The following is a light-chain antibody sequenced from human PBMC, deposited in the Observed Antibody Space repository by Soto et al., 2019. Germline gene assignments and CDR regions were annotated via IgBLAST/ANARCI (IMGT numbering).Light chain of an antibody. CDR3: QSYDSSLSGSV. J-gene: IGLJ2*01. CDR2: GDT. Sequence: QPVLTQPPSVSGAPGQRVTISCTGSSSNIGAGYGVHWYRQLPGAAPTLLIHGDTNRPSGVPDRFSGSRSGTSASLAITGLQAEDEADYHCQSYDSSLSGSVFGGGTKLTVL. V-gene: IGLV1-40*01. CDR1: SSNIGAGYG.